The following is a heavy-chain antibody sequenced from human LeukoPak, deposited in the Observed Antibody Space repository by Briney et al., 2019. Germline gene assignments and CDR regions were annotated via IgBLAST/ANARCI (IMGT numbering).Heavy chain of an antibody. CDR2: IYTSGST. Sequence: NPSETLSLTCTVSGGSISSRSYYWSWIRQPAGKGLEWIGRIYTSGSTNYNPSLKSRVTISVDTSKNQFSLKLSSVTAADTAVYYCARQTGSGLFILPGGQGTLVTVSS. CDR3: ARQTGSGLFILP. J-gene: IGHJ4*02. D-gene: IGHD3/OR15-3a*01. CDR1: GGSISSRSYY. V-gene: IGHV4-61*02.